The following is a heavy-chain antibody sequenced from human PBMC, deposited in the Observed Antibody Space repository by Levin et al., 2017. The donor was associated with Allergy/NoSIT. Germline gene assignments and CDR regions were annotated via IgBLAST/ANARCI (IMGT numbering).Heavy chain of an antibody. CDR2: INPSGGST. D-gene: IGHD3-10*01. CDR1: GYTFTSYY. Sequence: ASVKVSCKASGYTFTSYYMHWVRQAPGQGLEWMGIINPSGGSTRYAQKFQGRVTMTRDTSTSTVYMEVSSLRSEDTAVYYCARNSEPSYYYGSGSYSHSDYWGQGTLVTVSS. V-gene: IGHV1-46*01. CDR3: ARNSEPSYYYGSGSYSHSDY. J-gene: IGHJ4*02.